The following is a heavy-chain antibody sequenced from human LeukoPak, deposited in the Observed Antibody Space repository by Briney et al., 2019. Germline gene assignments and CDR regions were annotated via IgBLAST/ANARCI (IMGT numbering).Heavy chain of an antibody. Sequence: ASVKVSCKASGYTFTGYYMHWVRQAPGQGLEWMGWINPNSGGTSYAQKFQGRVTMTRDTSISTAYMELSRLRSDDTAVYYCARSIAAAGTEDYWGQGTLVTVSS. CDR3: ARSIAAAGTEDY. V-gene: IGHV1-2*02. CDR2: INPNSGGT. CDR1: GYTFTGYY. J-gene: IGHJ4*02. D-gene: IGHD6-13*01.